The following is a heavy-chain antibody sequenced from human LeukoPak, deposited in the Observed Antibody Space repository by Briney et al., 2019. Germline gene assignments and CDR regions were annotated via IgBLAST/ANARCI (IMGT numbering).Heavy chain of an antibody. CDR1: AITFSTYA. J-gene: IGHJ4*02. D-gene: IGHD2-2*01. Sequence: GGSLRLSCAASAITFSTYAMSWVRQAPGKGLECVSVISGGAGSTYYADSVKGRFTISRDNAKNSVYLQMNSLRAEDTALYYCARDCSSTSCSLFFDYWGQGTLVTVSS. CDR3: ARDCSSTSCSLFFDY. CDR2: ISGGAGST. V-gene: IGHV3-23*01.